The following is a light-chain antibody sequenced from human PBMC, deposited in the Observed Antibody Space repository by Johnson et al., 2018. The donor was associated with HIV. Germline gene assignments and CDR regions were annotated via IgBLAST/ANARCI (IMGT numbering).Light chain of an antibody. Sequence: QSVLTQPPSVSAAPGQKVTISCSGSSSNIGNNYVSWYQQLPGTAPKLLIYDNNKRPSGIPDRFSGSKSGTSASLAISGLQAGDEADYYCAAWDDSLNGSYVCGTGTKVTVL. J-gene: IGLJ1*01. CDR3: AAWDDSLNGSYV. CDR2: DNN. V-gene: IGLV1-51*01. CDR1: SSNIGNNY.